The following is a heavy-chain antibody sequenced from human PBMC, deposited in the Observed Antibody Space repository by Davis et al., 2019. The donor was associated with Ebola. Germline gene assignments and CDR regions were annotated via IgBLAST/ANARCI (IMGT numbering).Heavy chain of an antibody. V-gene: IGHV1-69*05. J-gene: IGHJ6*03. CDR2: IIPIFGTA. Sequence: SVKVSCKASGGTFSSYAFSWVRQAPGQGLEWMGGIIPIFGTANYAQKLQGRVTMTTDTSTSTAYMELRSLRSDDTAVYYCARDLHCTNGVCDYYYYYYMDVWGKGTTVTVSS. D-gene: IGHD2-8*01. CDR1: GGTFSSYA. CDR3: ARDLHCTNGVCDYYYYYYMDV.